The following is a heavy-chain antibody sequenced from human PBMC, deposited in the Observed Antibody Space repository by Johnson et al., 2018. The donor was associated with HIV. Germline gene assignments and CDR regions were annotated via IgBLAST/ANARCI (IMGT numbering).Heavy chain of an antibody. V-gene: IGHV3-30*02. CDR3: AKDAGNDFRGLDAFDI. CDR2: IRYDGSNK. CDR1: GFTFSSYG. D-gene: IGHD3-3*01. Sequence: QLVESGGGVVQPGGSLRLSCAASGFTFSSYGMHWVRQAPSKGLEWVTFIRYDGSNKYYADSVKGRFTISRDNSKNTLHLLMNSLRAEDTAVYYCAKDAGNDFRGLDAFDIWGQGTKVTVSS. J-gene: IGHJ3*02.